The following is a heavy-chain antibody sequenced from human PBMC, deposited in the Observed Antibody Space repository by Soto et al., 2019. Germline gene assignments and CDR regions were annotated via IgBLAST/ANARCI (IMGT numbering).Heavy chain of an antibody. V-gene: IGHV3-30-3*01. CDR3: ARSVILYPFDY. Sequence: QVQLVESGGGVVQPGRSLRLSCAASGFTFSSYAMHWVRQAPGKGLEWVAVISYDGSNKYYADSVKGRFTISRDNSKNTLHLQMNSLRAEDTAGYYCARSVILYPFDYWGQGTLVTVSS. D-gene: IGHD2-8*01. CDR2: ISYDGSNK. CDR1: GFTFSSYA. J-gene: IGHJ4*02.